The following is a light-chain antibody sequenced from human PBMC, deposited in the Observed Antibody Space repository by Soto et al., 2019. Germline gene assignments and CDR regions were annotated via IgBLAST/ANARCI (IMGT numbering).Light chain of an antibody. V-gene: IGLV3-21*02. Sequence: SYELTQPPSVSVAPGQTARITCGGNDIGAKSVHWYQQKPGQARVRVVHDDSDRPSGIPERFSGSNSGNTASLTISRVEAGDEADYYCQVWDGDSEHVVFGGGTKLTVL. J-gene: IGLJ2*01. CDR2: DDS. CDR3: QVWDGDSEHVV. CDR1: DIGAKS.